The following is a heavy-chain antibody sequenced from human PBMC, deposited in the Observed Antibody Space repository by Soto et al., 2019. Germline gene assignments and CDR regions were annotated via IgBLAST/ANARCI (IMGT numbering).Heavy chain of an antibody. D-gene: IGHD3-16*01. CDR3: ARRFGQGRSPSCADS. J-gene: IGHJ4*02. Sequence: GEFLKISCQGSGYSFTNYWIGWVRQMPGKGLEWMGIIYPGDSDTRYSPSFQGQVTISADKSISTAYLQWSSLKASDSAMYYCARRFGQGRSPSCADSWGQGTLVTVSS. CDR2: IYPGDSDT. V-gene: IGHV5-51*01. CDR1: GYSFTNYW.